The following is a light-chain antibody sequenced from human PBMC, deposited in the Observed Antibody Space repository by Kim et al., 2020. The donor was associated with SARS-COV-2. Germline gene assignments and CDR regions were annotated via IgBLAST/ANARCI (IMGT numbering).Light chain of an antibody. CDR3: LLYYSGVRA. CDR2: DIT. CDR1: TGAVTSGHF. J-gene: IGLJ2*01. Sequence: QAVVTQEPSLTVSPGGTVTLTCGSSTGAVTSGHFPYWFQHKPGQAPSTLIYDITQRHSWTPARFSGSLLGDKAALTLSGAQPEDEADYYCLLYYSGVRAFGGGTQLTVL. V-gene: IGLV7-46*01.